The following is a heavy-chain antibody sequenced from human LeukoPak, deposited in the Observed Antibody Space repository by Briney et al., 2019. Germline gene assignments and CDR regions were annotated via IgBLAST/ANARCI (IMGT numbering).Heavy chain of an antibody. CDR3: ATGDYYYYGMDV. D-gene: IGHD3-10*01. Sequence: PGGSLRLSCAASGFTFSDYYMSWTRQAPGKGLEWVSYISSSSYTNYADSVKGRFTISRDNAKNSLYLQMNSLRAEDTAVYYCATGDYYYYGMDVWGQGTTVTVSS. J-gene: IGHJ6*02. CDR1: GFTFSDYY. V-gene: IGHV3-11*06. CDR2: ISSSSYT.